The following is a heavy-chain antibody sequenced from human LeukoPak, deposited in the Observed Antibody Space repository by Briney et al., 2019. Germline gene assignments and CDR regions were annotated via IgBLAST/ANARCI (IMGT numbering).Heavy chain of an antibody. Sequence: ASVKVSCKASGYTFTSYDIDWVRQATGQGLEWMGWMNPNSGNTGYAQKFQGRVTMTRNTSISTAYMELSSLRSEDTAVYYCARGIIAAAGDFDYWGQGTLVTVSS. J-gene: IGHJ4*02. D-gene: IGHD6-13*01. CDR2: MNPNSGNT. CDR1: GYTFTSYD. CDR3: ARGIIAAAGDFDY. V-gene: IGHV1-8*01.